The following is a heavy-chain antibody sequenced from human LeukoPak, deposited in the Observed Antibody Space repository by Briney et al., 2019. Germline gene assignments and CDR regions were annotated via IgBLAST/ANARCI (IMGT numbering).Heavy chain of an antibody. CDR2: ISAYNGNT. V-gene: IGHV1-18*01. J-gene: IGHJ6*03. CDR3: ARGPIIDIVIVPAADDYYYMDV. D-gene: IGHD2-2*01. Sequence: ASVKVSCKASGYTFTSYGISWVRQAPGQGLEWMGWISAYNGNTNYAQKLQGRGTMTTDTSTSTAYMELRSLRSDDTAVYYCARGPIIDIVIVPAADDYYYMDVWGKGTTVTVSS. CDR1: GYTFTSYG.